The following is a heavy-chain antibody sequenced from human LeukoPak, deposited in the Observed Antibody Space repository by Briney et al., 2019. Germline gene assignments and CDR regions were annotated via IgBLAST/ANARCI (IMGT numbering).Heavy chain of an antibody. Sequence: GGSLRLSCAASGFTFSSYAMSWVRQAPGKGLEWVSAISGSGGSTYYADSVKGRFTISRDNSKNTLYLQMNSLRAEDTAVYYCAKDRFCSGWYGSIDYWGRGTLVTVSS. CDR2: ISGSGGST. V-gene: IGHV3-23*01. CDR1: GFTFSSYA. D-gene: IGHD6-19*01. CDR3: AKDRFCSGWYGSIDY. J-gene: IGHJ4*02.